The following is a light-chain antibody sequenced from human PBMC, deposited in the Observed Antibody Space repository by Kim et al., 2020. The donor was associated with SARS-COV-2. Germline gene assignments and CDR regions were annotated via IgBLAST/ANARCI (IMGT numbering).Light chain of an antibody. J-gene: IGKJ4*01. Sequence: DIQMTQSPSTLSASVGDRVNITCRASQSIVVWLAWYQQKPGKAPKLVIYKASSLESGVPSRFSGSGSGTEFTLTISSPHPDDLGTYFCQQYSNYPLTFGGGTKVDIK. CDR3: QQYSNYPLT. CDR1: QSIVVW. CDR2: KAS. V-gene: IGKV1-5*03.